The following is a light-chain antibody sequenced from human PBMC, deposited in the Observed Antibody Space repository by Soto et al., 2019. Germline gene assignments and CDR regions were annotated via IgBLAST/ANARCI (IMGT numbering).Light chain of an antibody. CDR2: AAS. Sequence: DIHMTQAPSSLSSSLGDIVTITFLASQSISSYLNWYQQKPGKAPKLLIYAASSLQSGVPSRFSGSGSGTDFTLTISSLQPEDFATYYCQQSYSTLPVTFGQGTRLEIK. J-gene: IGKJ5*01. CDR3: QQSYSTLPVT. CDR1: QSISSY. V-gene: IGKV1-39*01.